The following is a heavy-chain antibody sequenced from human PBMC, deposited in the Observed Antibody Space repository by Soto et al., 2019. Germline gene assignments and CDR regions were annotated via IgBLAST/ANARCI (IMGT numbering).Heavy chain of an antibody. Sequence: EVQLLESGGGLVQRGGSLRVSCAASGFTFNNYAMTWVRQAPGKGLEWVSFINAGGDKTYYADSVKGRFTISRDNSKNTVSLQMSSLRDDDTAVYFCARADLFLMAYEFGYRGQGALVTVAS. CDR3: ARADLFLMAYEFGY. V-gene: IGHV3-23*01. J-gene: IGHJ4*02. D-gene: IGHD2-8*01. CDR2: INAGGDKT. CDR1: GFTFNNYA.